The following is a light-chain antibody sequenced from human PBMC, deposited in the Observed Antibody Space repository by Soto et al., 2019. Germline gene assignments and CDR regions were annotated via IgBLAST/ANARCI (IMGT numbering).Light chain of an antibody. CDR1: QGISSY. CDR3: QQYDNWPWT. V-gene: IGKV1-9*01. Sequence: DIQLTQSPSFLSASVGDRVTITCLASQGISSYLAWYQQKPGKAPKLLIYAASTLQSGVPSRFSGSGSGTDFTLTISSLQSEDFAVYYCQQYDNWPWTFGQGTKVDI. CDR2: AAS. J-gene: IGKJ1*01.